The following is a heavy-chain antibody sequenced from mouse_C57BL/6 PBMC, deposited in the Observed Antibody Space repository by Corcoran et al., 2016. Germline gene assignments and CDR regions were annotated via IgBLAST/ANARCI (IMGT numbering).Heavy chain of an antibody. Sequence: EVQLQQSGPELVKPGASVKISCKASGYTFTDYYMNWVKQSHGKSLEWIGDINPNNGGTSYNQKFKGKATLTVDKSSSTAYMELRSLTSEDSAVYYCARWGLGDYDWYFDVWGTGTTVTVSS. CDR2: INPNNGGT. D-gene: IGHD2-4*01. CDR3: ARWGLGDYDWYFDV. CDR1: GYTFTDYY. J-gene: IGHJ1*03. V-gene: IGHV1-26*01.